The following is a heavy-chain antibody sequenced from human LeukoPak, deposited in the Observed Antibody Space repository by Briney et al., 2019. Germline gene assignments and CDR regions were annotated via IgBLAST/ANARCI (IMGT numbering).Heavy chain of an antibody. CDR2: ISGSGGNT. D-gene: IGHD4-17*01. CDR1: GFTFSSYA. CDR3: AKVTLVFYGAINY. V-gene: IGHV3-23*01. J-gene: IGHJ4*02. Sequence: GGSLRLSCAASGFTFSSYAMTWVRRAPGKGLEWVSLISGSGGNTYYADSVKGRFTISRDNSKNTLYLQMNSLRAEDTAVYYCAKVTLVFYGAINYWGQGTLVTVSS.